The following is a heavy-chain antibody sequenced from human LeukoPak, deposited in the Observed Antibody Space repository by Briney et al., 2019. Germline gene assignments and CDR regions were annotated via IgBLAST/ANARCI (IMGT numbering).Heavy chain of an antibody. Sequence: SQTLSLTCAISGDSVSSNSAAWNWIRQSPSRGLEWLGRTYYRSKWYSDYAVSVKSRITINPDTSKNQFSLQLNSVTPEDTAVYYCAREDPRIAAAGTALDYWGQGTLVTVSS. CDR3: AREDPRIAAAGTALDY. V-gene: IGHV6-1*01. D-gene: IGHD6-13*01. CDR2: TYYRSKWYS. CDR1: GDSVSSNSAA. J-gene: IGHJ4*02.